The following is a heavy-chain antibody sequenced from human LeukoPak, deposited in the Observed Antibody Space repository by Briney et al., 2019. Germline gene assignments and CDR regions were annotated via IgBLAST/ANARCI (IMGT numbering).Heavy chain of an antibody. Sequence: GGSLRLSCAASGITFSTYAMHWVRQAPGMGLEWVAVISNDGSYKSYGDSVKGRFTISRDNSKNTLYLQMNNLRADDAAVYFCATGYAAMPALWGRGTLVTVSS. CDR3: ATGYAAMPAL. V-gene: IGHV3-30*03. CDR2: ISNDGSYK. J-gene: IGHJ4*02. CDR1: GITFSTYA. D-gene: IGHD2-2*01.